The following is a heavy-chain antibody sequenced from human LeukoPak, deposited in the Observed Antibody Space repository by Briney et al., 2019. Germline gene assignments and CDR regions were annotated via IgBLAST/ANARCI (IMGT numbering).Heavy chain of an antibody. J-gene: IGHJ4*02. CDR2: ISSSSSTI. Sequence: GGSLRLSCATSGFTFTNYAMSWVRQAPGKGLEWVSYISSSSSTIYYADSVKGRFTISRDNSKNTLYLQMNSLRAEDTAVYYCAKGGSVTTFHYFDYWGQGTLVTVSS. CDR3: AKGGSVTTFHYFDY. V-gene: IGHV3-48*01. D-gene: IGHD3-16*01. CDR1: GFTFTNYA.